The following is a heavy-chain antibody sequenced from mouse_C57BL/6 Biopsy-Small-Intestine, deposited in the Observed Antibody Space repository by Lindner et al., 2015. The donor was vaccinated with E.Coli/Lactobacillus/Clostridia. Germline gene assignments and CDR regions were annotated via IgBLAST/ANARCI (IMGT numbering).Heavy chain of an antibody. CDR2: IYPGDGDT. V-gene: IGHV1-82*01. CDR3: AGLWSFAY. D-gene: IGHD1-1*02. Sequence: VQLQESGAELVKPGASVKISCKASGYAFSSYWMNWVKQRPGKGLEWIGRIYPGDGDTNYNGKFKGKATLTADKSSSTAYMQLSSLTSEDSAVYFCAGLWSFAYWGQGTLVTVSA. J-gene: IGHJ3*01. CDR1: GYAFSSYW.